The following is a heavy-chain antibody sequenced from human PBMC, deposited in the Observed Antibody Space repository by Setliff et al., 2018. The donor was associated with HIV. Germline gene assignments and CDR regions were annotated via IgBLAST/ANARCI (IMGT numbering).Heavy chain of an antibody. V-gene: IGHV6-1*01. CDR3: ARGSHGSVLL. J-gene: IGHJ4*02. D-gene: IGHD6-19*01. CDR1: GDSVSSNTAA. CDR2: TYYRSKWYK. Sequence: SQTLSLTCAISGDSVSSNTAAWNWVRQSPSRGLEWLGRTYYRSKWYKDYAVSVKGRITINPDTSKNQFSLQLNSVTPEDTAIYYCARGSHGSVLLWCQGTLVTV.